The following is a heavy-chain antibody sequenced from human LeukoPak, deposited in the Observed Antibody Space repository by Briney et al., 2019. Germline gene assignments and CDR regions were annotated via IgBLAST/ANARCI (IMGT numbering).Heavy chain of an antibody. Sequence: PGGSLRLSCAGSGFTFSSYAMHGVGQAPGRGLEGVAVISYDGSKKYYADSVKGRFTISRDNSKTTLYLQMNSLRAEDTAVYYCATVGPSEYQLLYYYGMDVWGQATTVTVSS. J-gene: IGHJ6*02. D-gene: IGHD2-2*01. V-gene: IGHV3-30-3*01. CDR3: ATVGPSEYQLLYYYGMDV. CDR1: GFTFSSYA. CDR2: ISYDGSKK.